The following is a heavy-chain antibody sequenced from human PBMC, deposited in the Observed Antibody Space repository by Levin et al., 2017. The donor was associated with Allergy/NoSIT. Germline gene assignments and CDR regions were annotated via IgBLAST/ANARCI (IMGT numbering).Heavy chain of an antibody. Sequence: SQTLSLTCTVSGDSIRSSNYYWGWIRQPPGKGLEWIGCIYYSGIADYSPSLTSRVSFSVDTSKNQFSLKLTSVTAADTAVYYCARELGRSGYFDYWGQGTLATVSS. V-gene: IGHV4-39*07. CDR1: GDSIRSSNYY. J-gene: IGHJ4*02. D-gene: IGHD2-15*01. CDR3: ARELGRSGYFDY. CDR2: IYYSGIA.